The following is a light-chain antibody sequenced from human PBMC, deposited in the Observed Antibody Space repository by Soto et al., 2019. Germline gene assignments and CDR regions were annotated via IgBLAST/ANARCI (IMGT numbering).Light chain of an antibody. CDR1: QSVSSKY. Sequence: DIVLTQCPGTLSLSPGERATLSCRASQSVSSKYLAWYQQKPGQAPRVLIYGTSIRASGVPERFSGGGSGTDFTLTITRLEPEDFAVYYCQQYGSSLFTFGPGTKVDFK. CDR3: QQYGSSLFT. J-gene: IGKJ3*01. CDR2: GTS. V-gene: IGKV3-20*01.